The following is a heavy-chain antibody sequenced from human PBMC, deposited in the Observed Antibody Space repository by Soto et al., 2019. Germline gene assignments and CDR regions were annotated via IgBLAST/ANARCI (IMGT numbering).Heavy chain of an antibody. CDR3: ARDLGHGNGPFDS. J-gene: IGHJ4*02. CDR2: IWYDGTKK. V-gene: IGHV3-33*01. Sequence: GGSLRLSCAASGFTFTAYGMHWVRQAPGKGLEWVAVIWYDGTKKYYADSVKGRFTISRDNSRNSLYLQVNSLRVEDTAVYYCARDLGHGNGPFDSWGQGALVT. D-gene: IGHD1-26*01. CDR1: GFTFTAYG.